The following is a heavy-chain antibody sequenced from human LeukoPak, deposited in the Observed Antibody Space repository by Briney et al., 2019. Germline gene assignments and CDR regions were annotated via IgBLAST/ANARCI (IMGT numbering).Heavy chain of an antibody. J-gene: IGHJ4*02. CDR3: ARTITVDTAIDY. CDR2: IYYSGST. D-gene: IGHD5-18*01. V-gene: IGHV4-30-4*08. CDR1: VVSISRGDYY. Sequence: QVQLQESGPGLVEPSQTLSLTCTVSVVSISRGDYYSSWIRLPPVKGSEWVVYIYYSGSTYYNPSLKSRVTISVDTSKNQFSLKLSSVTAADTAVYYCARTITVDTAIDYWGQGTLVTVSS.